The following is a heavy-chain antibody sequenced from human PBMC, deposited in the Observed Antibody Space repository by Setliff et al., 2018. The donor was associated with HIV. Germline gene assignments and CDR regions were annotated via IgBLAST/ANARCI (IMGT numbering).Heavy chain of an antibody. CDR3: ARHAVPHYYASSGPS. Sequence: NPSETLSLTCIVSGVSTISSSSSYYWGWIRQPPGKGLEWIGNIYSGGTTYYNSSLRSRVTISVDTSKNQFSLKLNSVTAADTAVYYCARHAVPHYYASSGPSWGPGTLVTVSS. CDR2: IYSGGTT. D-gene: IGHD3-22*01. J-gene: IGHJ5*02. CDR1: GVSTISSSSSYY. V-gene: IGHV4-39*07.